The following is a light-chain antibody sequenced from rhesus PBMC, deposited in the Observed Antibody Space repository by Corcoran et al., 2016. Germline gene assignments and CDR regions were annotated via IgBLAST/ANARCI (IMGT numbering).Light chain of an antibody. J-gene: IGLJ1*01. V-gene: IGLV2S9*01. CDR1: SSDIGGYND. Sequence: QSALTQPPSVSKSLGQSVTISCTGTSSDIGGYNDVSWYQQHPGTAPRLLIYDVSKRPSGVSDRFSGSKSGNPASLTISGLQAEDEADYYCFSYRSGSTFIFGAGTRLTVL. CDR3: FSYRSGSTFI. CDR2: DVS.